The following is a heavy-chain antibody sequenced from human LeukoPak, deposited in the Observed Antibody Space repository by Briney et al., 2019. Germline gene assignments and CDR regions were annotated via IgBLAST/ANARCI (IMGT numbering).Heavy chain of an antibody. J-gene: IGHJ5*02. CDR3: AISTYSSSPS. V-gene: IGHV3-7*01. CDR1: GLTFSSYW. D-gene: IGHD6-6*01. Sequence: GGSLRLSCAASGLTFSSYWMSWVRQAPGKGLEWVASIKHDESEKYYVDSLKGRITTSRDNAKNSLYLQMNSLRAEDTAVYYCAISTYSSSPSWGQGTLVTVSS. CDR2: IKHDESEK.